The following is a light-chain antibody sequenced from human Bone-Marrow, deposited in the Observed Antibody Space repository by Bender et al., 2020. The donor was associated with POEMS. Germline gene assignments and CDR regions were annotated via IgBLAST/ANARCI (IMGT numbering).Light chain of an antibody. CDR3: QTWDSSTSWV. V-gene: IGLV3-1*01. CDR1: ELERKY. Sequence: SYDLTQPPSLSVSPGQTARITCSGNELERKYVYWYKQKAGQSPVLLIFQNNRRPSDIPQRFTGSNSGNTATLTISGTQTVDEADFYCQTWDSSTSWVFGGGTHLTVL. J-gene: IGLJ3*02. CDR2: QNN.